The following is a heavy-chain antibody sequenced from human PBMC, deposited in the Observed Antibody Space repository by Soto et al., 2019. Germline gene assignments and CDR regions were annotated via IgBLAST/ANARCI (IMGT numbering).Heavy chain of an antibody. Sequence: QVQLVESGGGVVQPGRSLRLSCAASGFTFSSYGMHWVRQAPGTGLEWVAVISYDGSNKYYADSVKGRFTISRDNSKNTLYLQMNSLRAEDTAVYYCAKETGTWGQGTLVTVSS. CDR1: GFTFSSYG. J-gene: IGHJ5*02. V-gene: IGHV3-30*18. D-gene: IGHD1-1*01. CDR2: ISYDGSNK. CDR3: AKETGT.